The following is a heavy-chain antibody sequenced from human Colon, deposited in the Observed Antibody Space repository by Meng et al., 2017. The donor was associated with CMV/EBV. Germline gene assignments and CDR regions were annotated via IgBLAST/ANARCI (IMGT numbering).Heavy chain of an antibody. Sequence: GESLEISCAASGFTFNTFWMTWVRQAPGKGLEWVSNIKEDGRGQWYVDSVKGRFTISRDNARKSLYLQMNSLRAEDTAVYYCVRYENLQHGMDVWGQGTTVTVSS. D-gene: IGHD1-1*01. V-gene: IGHV3-7*01. CDR2: IKEDGRGQ. J-gene: IGHJ6*02. CDR3: VRYENLQHGMDV. CDR1: GFTFNTFW.